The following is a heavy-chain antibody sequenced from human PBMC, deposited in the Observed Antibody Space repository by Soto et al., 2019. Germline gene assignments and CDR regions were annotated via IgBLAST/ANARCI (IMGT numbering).Heavy chain of an antibody. CDR1: GFIFSGYA. Sequence: QVQLVESGGGVVQPGGSLRLSCAASGFIFSGYAMHWVRQAPGKGLEWVAVISYDGNTQYYADSVKGRFTVSRDNSNNILYVEMNNLRDEDTAMYYCAKETNAYEINFWGQVTLVTV. CDR3: AKETNAYEINF. CDR2: ISYDGNTQ. D-gene: IGHD3-9*01. J-gene: IGHJ4*02. V-gene: IGHV3-30-3*01.